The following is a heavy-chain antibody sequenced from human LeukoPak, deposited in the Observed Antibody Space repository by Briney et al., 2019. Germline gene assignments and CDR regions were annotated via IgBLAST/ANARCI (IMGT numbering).Heavy chain of an antibody. J-gene: IGHJ4*02. D-gene: IGHD3-3*01. Sequence: GGSLRLSCAASGFTFSSYAMSWVRQAPGKGLEWVSVISGSGDTTYYADSVKGRFTISRDNAKNSLYLQMNSLRAEDTAVYYCATQMEYYDFWSGYYYFDYWGQGTLVTVSS. CDR2: ISGSGDTT. CDR1: GFTFSSYA. CDR3: ATQMEYYDFWSGYYYFDY. V-gene: IGHV3-23*01.